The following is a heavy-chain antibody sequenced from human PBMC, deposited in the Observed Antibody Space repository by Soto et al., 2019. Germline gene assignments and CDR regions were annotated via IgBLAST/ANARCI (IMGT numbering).Heavy chain of an antibody. CDR3: SIGSWSAETFDV. Sequence: QVHLIQSGAEVKKPGSSVKVSCKAAGGTFNTYTLIWVRQAPGHGLEWMGRIIPMVTVTNSAQKFQGRLTLTADKSTGPAFMELTSLRSDDTAVYYCSIGSWSAETFDVWGQGTMVTVSS. D-gene: IGHD2-2*01. CDR1: GGTFNTYT. V-gene: IGHV1-69*02. CDR2: IIPMVTVT. J-gene: IGHJ3*01.